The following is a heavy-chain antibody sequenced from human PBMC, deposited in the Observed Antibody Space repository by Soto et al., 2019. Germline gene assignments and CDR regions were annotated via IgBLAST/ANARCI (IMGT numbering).Heavy chain of an antibody. CDR2: ISYDGSNK. D-gene: IGHD6-19*01. V-gene: IGHV3-30*03. J-gene: IGHJ6*02. Sequence: QVQLVESGGGVVQPGRSLRLSCAASGFTFSSYGMHWVRQAPGKGLAWVAVISYDGSNKYDADSVKGRFTISRDNSKNTLYLQMNSLRAEDTAVYYCARDLAVAEHTAGMDVWGQGTTVTVSS. CDR3: ARDLAVAEHTAGMDV. CDR1: GFTFSSYG.